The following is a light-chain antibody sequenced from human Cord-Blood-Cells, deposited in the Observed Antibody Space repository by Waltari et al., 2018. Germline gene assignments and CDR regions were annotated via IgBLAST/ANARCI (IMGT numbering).Light chain of an antibody. CDR3: QQSYSTPYT. J-gene: IGKJ2*01. V-gene: IGKV1-39*01. Sequence: DTQMTQPQSSLSASVGDRVTITCRASQSISSYLNWYQQKPGKAPKLLIYAASSLQSGVPSRFSGSGSGTDFTLTISSLQPEDFATYYCQQSYSTPYTFGQGTKLEIK. CDR1: QSISSY. CDR2: AAS.